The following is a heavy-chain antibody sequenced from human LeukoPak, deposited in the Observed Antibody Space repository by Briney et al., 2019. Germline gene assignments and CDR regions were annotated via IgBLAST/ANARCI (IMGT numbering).Heavy chain of an antibody. Sequence: ASVKVSCKASGYTFTGYYMHWVRQAPGQGLEWMGWINPNSGGTNYAQKFQGRVTMTRDTSISTAYMELSRLRSDDTAVYYCARGDPARRSYYYYYGMDVWGQGTTVTVSS. CDR2: INPNSGGT. D-gene: IGHD6-6*01. V-gene: IGHV1-2*02. CDR1: GYTFTGYY. CDR3: ARGDPARRSYYYYYGMDV. J-gene: IGHJ6*02.